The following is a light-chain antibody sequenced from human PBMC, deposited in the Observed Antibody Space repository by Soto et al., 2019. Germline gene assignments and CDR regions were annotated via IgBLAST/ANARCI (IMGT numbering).Light chain of an antibody. CDR2: DAS. CDR1: QSVSSY. Sequence: ELVRTQCPATLSLSPGSSGIFRCRASQSVSSYLAWYQKKPGQAPRLLIYDASNRATGIPARFSGSWSGKDFTLNISSLEPEEFAVYYGQQRSNWPIAVGQGAQRGIK. CDR3: QQRSNWPIA. J-gene: IGKJ5*01. V-gene: IGKV3-11*01.